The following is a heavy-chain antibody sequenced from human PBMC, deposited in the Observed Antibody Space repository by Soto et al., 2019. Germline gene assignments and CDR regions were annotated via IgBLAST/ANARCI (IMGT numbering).Heavy chain of an antibody. Sequence: SETLSLTCAVSGGSISSSNWWSWVRQPPGKGLEWIGEIYHSGSTNYNPSLKSRVTISVDKSRNQFSLKLSSVTAADTAVYYCARVLYYDSSGYQTYFFDYWGQGTLVPVSS. D-gene: IGHD3-22*01. CDR2: IYHSGST. CDR1: GGSISSSNW. J-gene: IGHJ4*02. CDR3: ARVLYYDSSGYQTYFFDY. V-gene: IGHV4-4*02.